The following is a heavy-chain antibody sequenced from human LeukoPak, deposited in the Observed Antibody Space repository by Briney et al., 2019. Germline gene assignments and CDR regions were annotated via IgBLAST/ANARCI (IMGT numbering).Heavy chain of an antibody. CDR3: ARRKDSVVVSAAVSVAFDV. V-gene: IGHV1-69*04. J-gene: IGHJ3*01. CDR2: IIPIFGIA. D-gene: IGHD2-2*01. CDR1: GGTFSSYA. Sequence: ASVKVSCKASGGTFSSYAISWVRQAPGQGLEWMARIIPIFGIANYAQKFQGRVTITADKSTSTAYRELSSLRSEDTAVYYCARRKDSVVVSAAVSVAFDVWDQGRMVTVSS.